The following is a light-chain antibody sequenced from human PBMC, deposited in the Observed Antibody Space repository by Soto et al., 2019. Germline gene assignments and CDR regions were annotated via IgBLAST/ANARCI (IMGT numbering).Light chain of an antibody. CDR3: LRYNSYPWT. V-gene: IGKV1-17*01. CDR1: QGISND. J-gene: IGKJ1*01. Sequence: DIQMTQSPSSLSASIGDRVTITCRASQGISNDLGWYQQKPGKAPRRLIYAASSLQSGVPSRFSGSGSGTEFTLTISSLEPEDFATYYCLRYNSYPWTFGQGTEVEIK. CDR2: AAS.